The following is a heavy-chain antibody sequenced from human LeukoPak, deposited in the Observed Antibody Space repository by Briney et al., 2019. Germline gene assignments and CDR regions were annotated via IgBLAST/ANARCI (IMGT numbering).Heavy chain of an antibody. CDR2: ISYDGSNK. V-gene: IGHV3-30*18. D-gene: IGHD4-17*01. CDR1: GFTFSSYG. CDR3: AKDRSVTYYFDY. J-gene: IGHJ4*02. Sequence: GGSLRLSCAASGFTFSSYGMHWVRQAPGKGLEWVAVISYDGSNKYYADSVKGRFTISRDNSKNTLYLQMNSLRAEDTAVYYCAKDRSVTYYFDYWGQGTLVTVS.